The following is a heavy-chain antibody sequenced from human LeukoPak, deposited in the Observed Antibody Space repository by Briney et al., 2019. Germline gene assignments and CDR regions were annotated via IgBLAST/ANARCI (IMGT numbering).Heavy chain of an antibody. D-gene: IGHD6-19*01. CDR1: GGSFSGYY. V-gene: IGHV4-34*01. CDR2: INHSGST. CDR3: ARGFSGWYYFDY. Sequence: KPSETLSLTCAVYGGSFSGYYWSWIRQPPGKGLEWIGEINHSGSTNYNPSLKSRVTISVDTSKNQFSPKLCSVTAADTAVYYCARGFSGWYYFDYWGQGTLVTVSS. J-gene: IGHJ4*02.